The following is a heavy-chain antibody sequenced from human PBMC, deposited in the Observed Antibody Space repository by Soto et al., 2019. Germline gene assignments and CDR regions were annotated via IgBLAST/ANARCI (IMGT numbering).Heavy chain of an antibody. D-gene: IGHD5-12*01. J-gene: IGHJ4*02. CDR1: GGTFSSYA. CDR3: ARSPRSRDGYNFFFDY. V-gene: IGHV1-69*13. Sequence: SVKVSCKASGGTFSSYAISWVRQAPGQGLEWMGGIIPIFGAANYAQKFQGRVTITADESTSTAYMELSSLRSEDTAVYYCARSPRSRDGYNFFFDYWGQGTLVTVSS. CDR2: IIPIFGAA.